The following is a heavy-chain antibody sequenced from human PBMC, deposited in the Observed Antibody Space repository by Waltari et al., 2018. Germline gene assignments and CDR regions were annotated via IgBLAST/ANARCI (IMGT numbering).Heavy chain of an antibody. CDR2: MNPNSGNT. V-gene: IGHV1-8*01. J-gene: IGHJ6*03. CDR3: ARGLAARPRYYYYYMDV. Sequence: QVQLVQSGAEVKKPGASVKVSCKASGYTFTSYDINWVRQATGQGLEWMGGMNPNSGNTGYAQKFQGRVTMTRNTSISTAYMELSSLRSEDTAVYYCARGLAARPRYYYYYMDVWGKGTTVTVSS. CDR1: GYTFTSYD. D-gene: IGHD6-6*01.